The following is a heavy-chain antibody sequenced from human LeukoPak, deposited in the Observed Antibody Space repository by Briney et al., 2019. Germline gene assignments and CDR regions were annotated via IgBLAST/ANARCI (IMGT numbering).Heavy chain of an antibody. CDR1: GGSISSYY. CDR3: ARDGSGTYYYYMDV. D-gene: IGHD3-10*01. Sequence: PSETLSLTCTVSGGSISSYYWSWIRQPAGKGLEWIGRIYTSGSTNYNPSLKSRVTMSVDTSKNQFSLKLSSVTAADSAVYYCARDGSGTYYYYMDVWGKGTTVTVSS. V-gene: IGHV4-4*07. J-gene: IGHJ6*03. CDR2: IYTSGST.